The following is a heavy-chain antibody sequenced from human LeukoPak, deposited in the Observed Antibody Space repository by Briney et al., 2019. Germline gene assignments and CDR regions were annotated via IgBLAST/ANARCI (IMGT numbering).Heavy chain of an antibody. CDR2: IDTSNGAT. J-gene: IGHJ4*02. D-gene: IGHD2-15*01. V-gene: IGHV1-2*02. Sequence: ASVKVSCKASGYTFTSYYIHWVRQAPGQGLEWMGWIDTSNGATNYAQKFQGRVTISRDTSIGTAYMELTNLISDDTAIYYCASEANCNGGRCSLQRVGSWGQGTLVTVSS. CDR3: ASEANCNGGRCSLQRVGS. CDR1: GYTFTSYY.